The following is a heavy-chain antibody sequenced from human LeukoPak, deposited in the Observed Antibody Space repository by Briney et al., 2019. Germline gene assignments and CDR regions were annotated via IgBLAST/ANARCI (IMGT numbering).Heavy chain of an antibody. CDR1: GGSISSGGYY. J-gene: IGHJ4*02. CDR3: ARDSAMIDTYYYDSSGSTSSLFYFDY. D-gene: IGHD3-22*01. CDR2: INHSGST. Sequence: SETLSLTCTVSGGSISSGGYYWSWIRQPPGKGLEWIGEINHSGSTNYNPSLKSRVTISVDTSKNQFSLKLSSVTAADTAVYYCARDSAMIDTYYYDSSGSTSSLFYFDYWGQGTLVTVSS. V-gene: IGHV4-39*07.